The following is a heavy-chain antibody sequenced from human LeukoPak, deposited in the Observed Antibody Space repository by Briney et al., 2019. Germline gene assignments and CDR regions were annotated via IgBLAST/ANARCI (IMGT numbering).Heavy chain of an antibody. CDR1: GLTFSSYG. D-gene: IGHD6-13*01. Sequence: GGSLRLSCAASGLTFSSYGMHWVRQAPGKGLEWVAVIWYDGSNKYYADSVKGRFTISRDNSKNTLYLQMDSLRAEDRAVYYCAKEGSSWSSSDFDYWGQGTLVTVSS. CDR3: AKEGSSWSSSDFDY. J-gene: IGHJ4*02. V-gene: IGHV3-33*06. CDR2: IWYDGSNK.